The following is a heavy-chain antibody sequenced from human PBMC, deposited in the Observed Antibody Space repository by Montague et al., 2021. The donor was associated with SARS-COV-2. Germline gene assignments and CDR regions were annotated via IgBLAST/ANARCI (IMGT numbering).Heavy chain of an antibody. J-gene: IGHJ6*02. V-gene: IGHV4-61*09. CDR3: ARESGSPTYYFYYGVDV. Sequence: TLSLTCTVSGGSISSGNYYWSWIRQPAGEGLEWIGHIYTSGSTNYNPSLKSRVTISVHTSNNQFSLKLSSVTAADTAVYYCARESGSPTYYFYYGVDVWGQGTTVTVSS. CDR1: GGSISSGNYY. CDR2: IYTSGST. D-gene: IGHD1-26*01.